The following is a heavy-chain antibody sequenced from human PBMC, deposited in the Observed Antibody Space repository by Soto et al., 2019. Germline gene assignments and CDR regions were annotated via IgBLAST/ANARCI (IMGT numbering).Heavy chain of an antibody. V-gene: IGHV4-34*01. CDR1: GGSFSGYY. J-gene: IGHJ6*02. Sequence: SETLSLTCAVYGGSFSGYYWSWIRQPPGKGLEWIGEINHSGSTNYNPSLKSRVTISVDTSKNQFSLKLSSVTAADTAVYYCARKRDWMPYYYYYGMDVWGQGTTVT. D-gene: IGHD1-1*01. CDR2: INHSGST. CDR3: ARKRDWMPYYYYYGMDV.